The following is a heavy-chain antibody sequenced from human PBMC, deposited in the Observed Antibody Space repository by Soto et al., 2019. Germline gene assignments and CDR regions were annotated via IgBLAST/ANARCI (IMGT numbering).Heavy chain of an antibody. V-gene: IGHV1-69*12. J-gene: IGHJ6*02. Sequence: QVQLVQSGAEVKNPGSSVKVSCKASVGTFSSYAISWVRQAPGQGLEWMGGIIPILGTANYAPKFQGRVTITEDESKSTAYMELSSLRSEDTAVYYCASSVAKYYYYGMDVWGQGTTVTVSS. CDR1: VGTFSSYA. CDR2: IIPILGTA. D-gene: IGHD5-12*01. CDR3: ASSVAKYYYYGMDV.